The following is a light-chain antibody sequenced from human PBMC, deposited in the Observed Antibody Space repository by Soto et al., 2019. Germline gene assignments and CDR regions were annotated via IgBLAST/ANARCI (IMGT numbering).Light chain of an antibody. CDR1: STDVGGYNY. CDR3: SSYTSSSTLV. V-gene: IGLV2-14*01. Sequence: QSVRTQPASVSGSPGQSIAISCTGTSTDVGGYNYVSWYQQHPGKAPKLMIYEVSNRPSGVSDRFSGSKSGNTASLTISGLQAEDEADYYCSSYTSSSTLVFGGGTKLTVL. J-gene: IGLJ3*02. CDR2: EVS.